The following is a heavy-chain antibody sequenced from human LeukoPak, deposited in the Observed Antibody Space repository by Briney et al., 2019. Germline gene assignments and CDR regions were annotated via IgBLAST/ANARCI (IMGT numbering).Heavy chain of an antibody. J-gene: IGHJ4*02. CDR2: IHYSGST. V-gene: IGHV4-39*07. CDR3: ARETPNLVGATGNYFDY. CDR1: GDSISTSNSY. D-gene: IGHD1-26*01. Sequence: SETLSLTCTVSGDSISTSNSYWGWIRQPPGKGLEWIGSIHYSGSTNYNPSLKSRVTISVDTSKNQFSLKLSSVTAADTAVYYCARETPNLVGATGNYFDYWGQGTLVTVSS.